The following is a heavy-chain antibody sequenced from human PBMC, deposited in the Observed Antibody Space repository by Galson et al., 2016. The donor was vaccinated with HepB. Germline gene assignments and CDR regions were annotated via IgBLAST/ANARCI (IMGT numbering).Heavy chain of an antibody. CDR1: GYSLSELS. Sequence: SVKVSCKVSGYSLSELSIHWVRQAPGKGLEWMGGFDPEVGEIAYAKKIQGRVTMTEDTSADTAYMQMNSLRGEDTAVYYCAKDLDGYTYGYSYSDHWGQGTLVTVSS. J-gene: IGHJ4*02. V-gene: IGHV1-24*01. D-gene: IGHD5-18*01. CDR2: FDPEVGEI. CDR3: AKDLDGYTYGYSYSDH.